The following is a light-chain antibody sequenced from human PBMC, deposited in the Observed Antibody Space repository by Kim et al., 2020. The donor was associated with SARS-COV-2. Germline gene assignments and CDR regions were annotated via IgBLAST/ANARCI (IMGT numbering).Light chain of an antibody. CDR2: EAT. V-gene: IGLV2-23*01. Sequence: GQSITISFTGTSSDVGSFNLVSWYQQEPGKAPKLMIYEATKRPSGVSNRFSGSKSGNTASLTISGLQAEDEADYYCCSYADTSTLVFGGGTQLTVL. J-gene: IGLJ2*01. CDR1: SSDVGSFNL. CDR3: CSYADTSTLV.